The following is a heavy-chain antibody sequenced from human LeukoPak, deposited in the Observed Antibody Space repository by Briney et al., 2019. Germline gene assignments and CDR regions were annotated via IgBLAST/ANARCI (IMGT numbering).Heavy chain of an antibody. J-gene: IGHJ5*01. CDR1: GGTFITYA. V-gene: IGHV1-69*01. CDR3: ASNTNYYENTGHYVLDS. D-gene: IGHD3-22*01. Sequence: GSSVKVSCKASGGTFITYAISWVRQAPGQGLEWMGGIIPILGTANYAQKFKGRVTITADEFTGTAYMELSSLRSEDTAVFYCASNTNYYENTGHYVLDSWGQGTLVTVSS. CDR2: IIPILGTA.